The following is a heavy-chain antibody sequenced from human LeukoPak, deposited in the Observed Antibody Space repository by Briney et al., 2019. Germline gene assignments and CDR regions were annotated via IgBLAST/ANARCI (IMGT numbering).Heavy chain of an antibody. CDR2: IWYDGSNK. D-gene: IGHD4-17*01. J-gene: IGHJ3*02. CDR1: GFTFSSYG. CDR3: ARAPPGYGDYEVAFDI. Sequence: GGSLRLSCAASGFTFSSYGMHWVRQAPGKGLEWVAVIWYDGSNKYYADSVKGRFTISRDNSKNTLYLQMNSLRAEDTAVYYCARAPPGYGDYEVAFDIWGQGIMVTVSS. V-gene: IGHV3-33*01.